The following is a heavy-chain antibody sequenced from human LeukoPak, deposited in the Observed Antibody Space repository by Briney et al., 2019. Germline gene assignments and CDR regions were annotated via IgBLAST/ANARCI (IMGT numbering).Heavy chain of an antibody. CDR3: AGEGYGDYDGDY. J-gene: IGHJ4*02. CDR2: ISNSGSTV. V-gene: IGHV3-11*01. CDR1: GFTFSDYY. Sequence: GGSLRLSCAASGFTFSDYYMSWIRQAPGKGLEWVSYISNSGSTVYYADSVKGRFTISRDNAKKSLYLQMNSLRADDTAVYYCAGEGYGDYDGDYWGQGTLVTVSS. D-gene: IGHD4-17*01.